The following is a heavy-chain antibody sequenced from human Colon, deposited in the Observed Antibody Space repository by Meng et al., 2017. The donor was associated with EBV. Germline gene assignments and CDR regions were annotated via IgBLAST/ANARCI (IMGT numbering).Heavy chain of an antibody. CDR1: GFTFTNAG. J-gene: IGHJ5*02. V-gene: IGHV3-15*01. Sequence: ELQSVGSGGGLVKPGGSLALSCAASGFTFTNAGMSWVRQAPGKGLEWIGRIRNKTNGGTADYAAPVKGRFSISRDDSENTLYLQMNSLKIEDTAMYFCTTGKQWLVPWGQGTLVTVSS. CDR3: TTGKQWLVP. D-gene: IGHD6-19*01. CDR2: IRNKTNGGTA.